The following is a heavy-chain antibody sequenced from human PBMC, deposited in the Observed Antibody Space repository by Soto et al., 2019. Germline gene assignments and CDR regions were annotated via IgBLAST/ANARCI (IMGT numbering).Heavy chain of an antibody. V-gene: IGHV3-15*07. Sequence: GGSLRLSCAASGFTFSNAWMNWVRQAPGKGLEWVGRIKSKTDGGTTDYAAPVKGRFTISRDDSKNTLYLQMNSLKTEDTAVYYCTTGLDYYDSSGYFILYYYYGMDVWGQGTTVTVSS. CDR2: IKSKTDGGTT. CDR1: GFTFSNAW. J-gene: IGHJ6*02. D-gene: IGHD3-22*01. CDR3: TTGLDYYDSSGYFILYYYYGMDV.